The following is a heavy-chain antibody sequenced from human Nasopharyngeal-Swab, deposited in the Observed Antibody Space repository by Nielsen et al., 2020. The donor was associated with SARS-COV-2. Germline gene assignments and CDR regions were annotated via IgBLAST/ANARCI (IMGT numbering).Heavy chain of an antibody. CDR2: INHSGST. J-gene: IGHJ6*02. CDR3: ARGEDSSSSTHSIRYYYYGMDV. D-gene: IGHD6-6*01. CDR1: GGSVSSGSYY. Sequence: SETLSLTCTVSGGSVSSGSYYWSWIRQPPGKGLEWIGEINHSGSTNYNPSLKSRVTISVDTSKNQFSLKLSSVTAADTAVYYCARGEDSSSSTHSIRYYYYGMDVWGQGTTVTVSS. V-gene: IGHV4-61*01.